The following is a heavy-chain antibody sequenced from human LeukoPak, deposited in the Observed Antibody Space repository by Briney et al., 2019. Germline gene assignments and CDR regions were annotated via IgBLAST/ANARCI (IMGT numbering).Heavy chain of an antibody. CDR2: ISGSGGST. D-gene: IGHD3-22*01. Sequence: GGSLRLSCAASGFTFSSYAMSWVRQAPGKGLEWVSAISGSGGSTYYADSVKGRFTISRDTSKNTLYLQMNSLRAEDTAVYYCAKDPNYDSSPNDYWGQGTLVTVSS. V-gene: IGHV3-23*01. CDR3: AKDPNYDSSPNDY. J-gene: IGHJ4*02. CDR1: GFTFSSYA.